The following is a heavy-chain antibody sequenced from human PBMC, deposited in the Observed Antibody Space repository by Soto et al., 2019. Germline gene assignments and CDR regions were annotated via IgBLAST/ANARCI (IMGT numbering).Heavy chain of an antibody. J-gene: IGHJ6*02. V-gene: IGHV3-33*01. D-gene: IGHD3-10*01. CDR1: GFSFKDFA. CDR3: ARGVYFDYKDHRYGMDV. Sequence: GGSLRLSCSASGFSFKDFAFHWVRQAPGKGLEWVSIIWIDGSNKYYADSVKGRFTISRDNSKNTLYLQMNSLRAEDTAVYYCARGVYFDYKDHRYGMDVWGQRTTVTVSS. CDR2: IWIDGSNK.